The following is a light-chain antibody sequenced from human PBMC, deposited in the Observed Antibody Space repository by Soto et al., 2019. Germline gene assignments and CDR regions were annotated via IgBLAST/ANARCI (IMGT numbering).Light chain of an antibody. CDR3: QQYDGSLFT. V-gene: IGKV3-20*01. J-gene: IGKJ4*01. CDR2: GAS. Sequence: IVVTKSPSTLSLSPGARGTLSCRASQSVSSNFLAWYQQKPGQAPRLLIYGASTREAGIPARFSGSGSGTDFTLTITRLQPEDFAVYYCQQYDGSLFTFGAGTKVDIK. CDR1: QSVSSNF.